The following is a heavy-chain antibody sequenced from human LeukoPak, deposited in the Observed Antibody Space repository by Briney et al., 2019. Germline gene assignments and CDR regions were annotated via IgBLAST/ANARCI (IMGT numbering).Heavy chain of an antibody. Sequence: GGSLRLSCAASGFTFSSYSMNWVRQAPGKGLEWVSSISSSSSYIYYADSVKGRFTISRDNSKNTLYLQMNSLRAEDTAVYYCAKDQWQQPDYWGQGTLVTVSS. CDR3: AKDQWQQPDY. V-gene: IGHV3-21*04. D-gene: IGHD6-13*01. CDR1: GFTFSSYS. J-gene: IGHJ4*02. CDR2: ISSSSSYI.